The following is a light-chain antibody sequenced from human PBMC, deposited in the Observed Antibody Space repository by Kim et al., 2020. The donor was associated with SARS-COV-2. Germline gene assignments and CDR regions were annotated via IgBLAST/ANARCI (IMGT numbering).Light chain of an antibody. J-gene: IGLJ6*01. CDR2: DNV. Sequence: GQKVHITCSEGNSNVGINYVAWYQHLPGTAPKLLIYDNVKRPSGTPDRFSGSKSGTAANLVITGLQTGDEADYYCATWDTRLSAGVFGGGTKVTVL. CDR3: ATWDTRLSAGV. V-gene: IGLV1-51*01. CDR1: NSNVGINY.